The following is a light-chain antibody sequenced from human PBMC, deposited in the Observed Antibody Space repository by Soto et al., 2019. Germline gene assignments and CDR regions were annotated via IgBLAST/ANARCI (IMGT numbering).Light chain of an antibody. CDR3: EQYGRSPWT. V-gene: IGKV3-20*01. CDR2: AAS. CDR1: QSVSSSY. Sequence: EIVLTQSPGTLSLSPGERATLSCRASQSVSSSYLVWHQQKPGQAPRLLIYAASRRATGIPDRFSGSGSGTGFTLTICRLEPEAFGLCSCEQYGRSPWTFGQGTKVDMK. J-gene: IGKJ1*01.